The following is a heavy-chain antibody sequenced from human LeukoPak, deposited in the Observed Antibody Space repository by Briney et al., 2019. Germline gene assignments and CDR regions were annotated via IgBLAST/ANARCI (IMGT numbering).Heavy chain of an antibody. J-gene: IGHJ4*02. V-gene: IGHV1-46*01. D-gene: IGHD3-22*01. CDR2: INPSGDVR. CDR1: GYTFGTHW. CDR3: ARDPPETYYYDSSGYYFDY. Sequence: GASVKVSCKASGYTFGTHWMHWVRQAPGQGLEWMGIINPSGDVRSYAQKFKGRVTVTRDTSISTAYMELSRLRSDDTAVYYCARDPPETYYYDSSGYYFDYWGQGTLVTVSS.